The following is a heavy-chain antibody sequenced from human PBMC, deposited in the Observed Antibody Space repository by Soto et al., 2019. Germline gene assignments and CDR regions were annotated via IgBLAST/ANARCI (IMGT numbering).Heavy chain of an antibody. D-gene: IGHD5-12*01. J-gene: IGHJ3*02. CDR1: GFSLSTSGMR. CDR2: IDWDDDK. V-gene: IGHV2-70*04. CDR3: ARAYSGYDFNAFDI. Sequence: PTLVNPTQTLTLTCTFSGFSLSTSGMRVSWIRQPPGKALEWLARIDWDDDKFYSTSLKTRLTISKDTSKNQVVLTMTNMDPVDTATYYCARAYSGYDFNAFDIWGQGTMVTVSS.